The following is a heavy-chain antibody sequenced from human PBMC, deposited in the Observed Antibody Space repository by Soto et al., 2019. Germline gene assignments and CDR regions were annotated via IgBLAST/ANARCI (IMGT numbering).Heavy chain of an antibody. V-gene: IGHV4-31*03. Sequence: SETLSLTCTVSGGSISSGGYYWSWIRQHPGKGLEWIGYIYYSGSTYYNPSLKSRVTISVDTSKNQFYLKLSSVTAADTAVNYCARVSGRYSSSWFIDYWGQGTLVTVSS. D-gene: IGHD6-13*01. CDR1: GGSISSGGYY. CDR3: ARVSGRYSSSWFIDY. CDR2: IYYSGST. J-gene: IGHJ4*02.